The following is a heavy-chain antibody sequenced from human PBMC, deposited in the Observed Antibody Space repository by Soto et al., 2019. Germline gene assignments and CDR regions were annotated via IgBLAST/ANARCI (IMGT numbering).Heavy chain of an antibody. V-gene: IGHV1-2*04. Sequence: QVQLVQSGAEVKKPGASVKVSCKASGYTFTGYYMHWVRQAPGQGLEWMGWINPNSGGTNYAQKFQGWVSMTRDTDISAAYMEVSRRRSDDMAVYYCARGQYRSSWFSGDYWGQGTLVTVSS. CDR2: INPNSGGT. J-gene: IGHJ4*02. CDR1: GYTFTGYY. D-gene: IGHD6-13*01. CDR3: ARGQYRSSWFSGDY.